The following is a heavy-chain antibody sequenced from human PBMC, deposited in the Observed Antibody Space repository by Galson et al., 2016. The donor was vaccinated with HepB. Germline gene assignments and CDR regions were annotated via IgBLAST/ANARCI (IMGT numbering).Heavy chain of an antibody. V-gene: IGHV3-21*01. CDR3: AIEPHDFGDYGVDY. J-gene: IGHJ4*02. D-gene: IGHD4-17*01. CDR2: ISSSSSYI. CDR1: GFSFSTHS. Sequence: SLRLSCAASGFSFSTHSMDWVRQAPGKGLGWVSYISSSSSYISYADSVKGRFTISRDNAKNSLYLQLNSLRAEDTAVYYCAIEPHDFGDYGVDYWGQGTLVTVSS.